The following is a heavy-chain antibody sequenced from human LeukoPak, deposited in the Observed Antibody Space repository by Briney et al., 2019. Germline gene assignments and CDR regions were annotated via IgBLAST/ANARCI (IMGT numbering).Heavy chain of an antibody. J-gene: IGHJ6*02. Sequence: SETLSLTCTVSGGSISSSSYYWGWIRQPPGKGLEWIGSIYYSGSTYYNPSLKSRVTISVDTSKNQFSLKLSSVTAADTAVYYCASQGPDSSGSIYYYYYGMDVWGQGTTVTVSS. CDR3: ASQGPDSSGSIYYYYYGMDV. V-gene: IGHV4-39*01. CDR2: IYYSGST. D-gene: IGHD6-19*01. CDR1: GGSISSSSYY.